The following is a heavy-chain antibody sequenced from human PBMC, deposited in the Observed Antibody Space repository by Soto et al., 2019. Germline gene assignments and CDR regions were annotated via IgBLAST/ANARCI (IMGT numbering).Heavy chain of an antibody. V-gene: IGHV6-1*01. CDR1: GDSVSSNSVA. Sequence: SQTLSLTCAISGDSVSSNSVAWNWIRQSPSRGLEWLGRTYYRSKWYNDYSVSVKSRITINPDTSENQFSLQLNSVTPEDTAMYYCARGRGSSGWYYFDFWGQGTLVTVSS. D-gene: IGHD6-19*01. CDR2: TYYRSKWYN. J-gene: IGHJ4*02. CDR3: ARGRGSSGWYYFDF.